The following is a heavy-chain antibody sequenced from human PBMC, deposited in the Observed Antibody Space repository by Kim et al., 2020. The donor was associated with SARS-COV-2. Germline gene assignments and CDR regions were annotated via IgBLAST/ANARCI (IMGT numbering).Heavy chain of an antibody. D-gene: IGHD3-22*01. CDR3: ATEPYSSGYSRHDAFDI. V-gene: IGHV1-46*01. CDR1: GYTFTSYY. Sequence: ASVKVSCKASGYTFTSYYMHWVRQAPGQGLEWMGIINPSGGSTSYAQKFQGRVTMTRDTSTSTVYMELSSLRSEDTAVYYCATEPYSSGYSRHDAFDIWGQGTMVTVSS. CDR2: INPSGGST. J-gene: IGHJ3*02.